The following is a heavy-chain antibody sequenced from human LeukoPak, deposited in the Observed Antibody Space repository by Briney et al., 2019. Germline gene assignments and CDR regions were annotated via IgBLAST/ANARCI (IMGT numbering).Heavy chain of an antibody. D-gene: IGHD3-22*01. Sequence: GGSLRLSCAASGFTFSSYSMNWVRQAPGKGLEWVSAISGSGGSTYYADSVKGRFTISRDNSKNTLYLQMNSLRAEDTAVYYCAKPGYDSSGYYYWGQGTLVTVSS. V-gene: IGHV3-23*01. J-gene: IGHJ4*02. CDR3: AKPGYDSSGYYY. CDR1: GFTFSSYS. CDR2: ISGSGGST.